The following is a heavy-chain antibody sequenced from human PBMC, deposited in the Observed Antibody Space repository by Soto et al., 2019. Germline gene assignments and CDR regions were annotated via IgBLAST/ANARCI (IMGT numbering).Heavy chain of an antibody. Sequence: GGSLRLSCAASGCTFSSYAMSWVRQAPGKGLEWVSAIIGSGGSTYYADSVKGRFTISRDNSKNTLYLQMNSLRAEDTAVYYCAKPQGYCSGGSCSLDYWGQGTLVTVSS. V-gene: IGHV3-23*01. CDR2: IIGSGGST. J-gene: IGHJ4*02. D-gene: IGHD2-15*01. CDR3: AKPQGYCSGGSCSLDY. CDR1: GCTFSSYA.